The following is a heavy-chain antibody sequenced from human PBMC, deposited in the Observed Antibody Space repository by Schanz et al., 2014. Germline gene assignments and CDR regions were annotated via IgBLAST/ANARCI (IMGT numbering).Heavy chain of an antibody. J-gene: IGHJ4*02. Sequence: QVQLVQSGAEVKKPGSPVKVSCKSSGGTFSSYTISWMRQAPGQGLEWMGKIIPVLNIATYAQRFQGRVSITADTSTNTAYMELSSLTSEDTAVHYCARGRGVYDYWGQGTLVTGSS. D-gene: IGHD2-8*01. CDR3: ARGRGVYDY. V-gene: IGHV1-69*02. CDR2: IIPVLNIA. CDR1: GGTFSSYT.